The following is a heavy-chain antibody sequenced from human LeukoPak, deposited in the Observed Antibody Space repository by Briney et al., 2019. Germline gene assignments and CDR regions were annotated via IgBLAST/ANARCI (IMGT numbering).Heavy chain of an antibody. V-gene: IGHV3-30*18. Sequence: AGGSLRLSCAASGFTFSSYGMHWVRQAPGKGLEWVAVISYDGSNKYYADSVKGRFTISRDNSKNTLYLQMNSLRAEGTAVYYCAKDSGDSSGLFDHWGQGTLVTVSS. CDR2: ISYDGSNK. CDR3: AKDSGDSSGLFDH. D-gene: IGHD3-22*01. J-gene: IGHJ4*02. CDR1: GFTFSSYG.